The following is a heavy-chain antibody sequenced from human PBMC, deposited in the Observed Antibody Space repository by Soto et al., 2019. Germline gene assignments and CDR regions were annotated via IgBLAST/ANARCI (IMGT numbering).Heavy chain of an antibody. Sequence: GASVKVSGKASGYTFTSYYTHWVRQAPGQGLEWMGIINPSGGSTSYAQKCQGRVTMTRDTSTSTVYMELSSLRSEDTAVYYCASIYDSSGYTFDYWGQGTLVTVSS. CDR1: GYTFTSYY. J-gene: IGHJ4*02. D-gene: IGHD3-22*01. V-gene: IGHV1-46*03. CDR3: ASIYDSSGYTFDY. CDR2: INPSGGST.